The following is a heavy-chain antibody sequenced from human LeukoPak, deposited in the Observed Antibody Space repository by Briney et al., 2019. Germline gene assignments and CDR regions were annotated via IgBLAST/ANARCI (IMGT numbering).Heavy chain of an antibody. Sequence: ALVKVSCKASGGTFSSYAISWVRQAPGQGLEWMGGIIPIFGTANYAQKFQGRVTITADESTSTAYMELSSLRSEDTAVYYCARGSSLFIAARRADYWGQGTLVTVSS. CDR1: GGTFSSYA. CDR3: ARGSSLFIAARRADY. J-gene: IGHJ4*02. CDR2: IIPIFGTA. D-gene: IGHD6-13*01. V-gene: IGHV1-69*13.